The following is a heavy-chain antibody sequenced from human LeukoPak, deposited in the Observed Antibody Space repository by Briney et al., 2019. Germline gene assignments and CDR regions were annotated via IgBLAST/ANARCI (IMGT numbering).Heavy chain of an antibody. Sequence: GGSLRLSCAASGLTFITYGMSWVRQAPGKGLEWVSAISGSGGSTYYVDSVKGRFTISRDNSKNTLYLQMNSLRAEDTAVYYCAKDQFQHLYDYWGQGTLVTVSS. CDR2: ISGSGGST. J-gene: IGHJ4*02. CDR1: GLTFITYG. V-gene: IGHV3-23*01. D-gene: IGHD5-24*01. CDR3: AKDQFQHLYDY.